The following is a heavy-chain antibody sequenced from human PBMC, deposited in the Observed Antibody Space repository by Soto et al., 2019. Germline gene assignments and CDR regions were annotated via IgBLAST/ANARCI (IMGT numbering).Heavy chain of an antibody. CDR2: TRNKANSYTT. CDR3: VLLEPTYYYGSGSYYNPDY. J-gene: IGHJ4*02. Sequence: GGSLRLSCAASGFTFSDHYMDWVRQAPGKGLEWVGRTRNKANSYTTEYAAAVKGRFTISRDDSKTSLYLQMNSLKTEDPAVYYCVLLEPTYYYGSGSYYNPDYWGQGTLVTVSS. D-gene: IGHD3-10*01. CDR1: GFTFSDHY. V-gene: IGHV3-72*01.